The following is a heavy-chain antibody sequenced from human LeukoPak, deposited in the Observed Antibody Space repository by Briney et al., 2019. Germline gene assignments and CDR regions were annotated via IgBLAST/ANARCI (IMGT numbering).Heavy chain of an antibody. J-gene: IGHJ3*02. D-gene: IGHD6-25*01. Sequence: PSETLSLTCTVSGGSVSSGNNYWSWIRQPPGKGLEWIGYIYYSRSTNCNPSLKSRVTISVNTSKNQFSLNLSSVTAADTAVYYCARVKAAGDAFDIWGQGTMVTVSS. CDR3: ARVKAAGDAFDI. CDR1: GGSVSSGNNY. CDR2: IYYSRST. V-gene: IGHV4-61*01.